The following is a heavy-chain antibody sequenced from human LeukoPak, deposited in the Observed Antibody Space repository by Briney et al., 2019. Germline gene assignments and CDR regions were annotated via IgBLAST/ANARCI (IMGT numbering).Heavy chain of an antibody. CDR3: ARHQYYFYYMDV. CDR1: GGSISSSTFY. Sequence: SETLSLTCTVSGGSISSSTFYWGWIRQPPGKGLEWIGIIYYSGSTYYNPSLKSRVTISVNSSKNQFSLKLSSVTAADTAVYYCARHQYYFYYMDVWGKGTTVTVSS. CDR2: IYYSGST. J-gene: IGHJ6*03. V-gene: IGHV4-39*01.